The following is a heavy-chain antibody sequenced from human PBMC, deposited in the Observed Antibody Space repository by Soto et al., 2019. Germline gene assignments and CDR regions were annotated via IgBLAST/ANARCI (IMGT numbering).Heavy chain of an antibody. Sequence: EVQLVESGGSVVRPGGSLRLSCEVSGITFDAYGMNWVRQVPGKGLEWVSSIDWDGERTEYADSVKGRFTVSRDNAENFVYLRMRSLGAADAALDRGARGGGVASTWSYYFDYWGQGTLVTVSS. CDR2: IDWDGERT. CDR1: GITFDAYG. V-gene: IGHV3-20*01. D-gene: IGHD6-13*01. J-gene: IGHJ4*02. CDR3: ARGGGVASTWSYYFDY.